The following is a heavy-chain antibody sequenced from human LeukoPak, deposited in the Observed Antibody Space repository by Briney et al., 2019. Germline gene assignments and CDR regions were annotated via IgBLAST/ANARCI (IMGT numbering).Heavy chain of an antibody. CDR1: GFTFSTYG. CDR2: ISSRSSYT. V-gene: IGHV3-11*03. D-gene: IGHD5-24*01. CDR3: ARGYNYPDY. Sequence: PGGSLRLSCAASGFTFSTYGMHWVRQAPGKGLEWVSYISSRSSYTNYADSVKGRFTISRDNAKNSLYLQMNSLRAEDTALYYCARGYNYPDYWGQGTLLTVSS. J-gene: IGHJ4*02.